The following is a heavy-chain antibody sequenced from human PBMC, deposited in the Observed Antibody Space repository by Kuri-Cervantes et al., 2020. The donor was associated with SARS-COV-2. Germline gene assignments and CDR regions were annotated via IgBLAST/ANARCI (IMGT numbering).Heavy chain of an antibody. D-gene: IGHD6-6*01. CDR2: IYYSGST. CDR1: GGSISSSSYY. CDR3: ARGPRWSIAASFDY. Sequence: GSLRLSCTVSGGSISSSSYYWGWIRQPPGKGLEWIGYIYYSGSTNYNPSLKSRVTISVDTSKNQFSLKLSSVTAADTAVYYCARGPRWSIAASFDYWGQGTLVTVSS. J-gene: IGHJ4*02. V-gene: IGHV4-61*05.